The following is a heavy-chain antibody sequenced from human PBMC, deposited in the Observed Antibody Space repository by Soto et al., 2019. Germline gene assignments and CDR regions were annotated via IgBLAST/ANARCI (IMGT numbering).Heavy chain of an antibody. CDR3: ARGRDEYKLGNV. D-gene: IGHD7-27*01. V-gene: IGHV4-34*01. J-gene: IGHJ6*02. Sequence: QVQLQQWGAGLLKPSETLSLICAVSGGSLSHHYWSWIRQSPGKGLECIGEIHPSGTTDYNPSLWSRVTMSLDTSKNQFSLNLISVTAADTGVYYCARGRDEYKLGNVWGPGTTVTVS. CDR2: IHPSGTT. CDR1: GGSLSHHY.